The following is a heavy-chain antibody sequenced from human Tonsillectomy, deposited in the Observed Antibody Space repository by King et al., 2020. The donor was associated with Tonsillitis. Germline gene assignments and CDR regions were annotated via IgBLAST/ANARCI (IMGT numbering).Heavy chain of an antibody. J-gene: IGHJ3*02. Sequence: QLQESGPGLVKPSETLSLTCTVSGGSISSSSYYWGWIRQPPGKGLEWIGSIYYSGSTYYNPSLKSRVTISVDTSKNQFSLKLSSVTAADTAVYYCASNPSEYVLRFVEWPLPLDAFDIWGQGTMVTVSS. CDR1: GGSISSSSYY. D-gene: IGHD3-3*01. V-gene: IGHV4-39*07. CDR3: ASNPSEYVLRFVEWPLPLDAFDI. CDR2: IYYSGST.